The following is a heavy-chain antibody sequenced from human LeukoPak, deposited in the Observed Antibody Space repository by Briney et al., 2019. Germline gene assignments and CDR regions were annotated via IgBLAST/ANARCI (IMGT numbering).Heavy chain of an antibody. V-gene: IGHV4-34*01. J-gene: IGHJ4*02. CDR1: GGPFSGYY. D-gene: IGHD4-17*01. CDR2: IIHSGIT. CDR3: ARGSGYGDPTRLNFDY. Sequence: PSETLSLTCAVYGGPFSGYYWCWICHPPGKGLEWICEIIHSGITNYNPSLKSRVTISVDTSKNQFSLKLSSVTAADTAVYYCARGSGYGDPTRLNFDYWGQGTLVTVFS.